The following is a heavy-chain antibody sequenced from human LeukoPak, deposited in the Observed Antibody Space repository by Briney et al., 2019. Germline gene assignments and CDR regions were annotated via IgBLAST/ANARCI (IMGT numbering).Heavy chain of an antibody. V-gene: IGHV4-4*07. CDR2: IYTSGST. CDR1: GGSITSYY. Sequence: PSETLSLTCTVSGGSITSYYWSWIRQPAGKGLEWIGRIYTSGSTNYNPSLKSRVTMSVDTSKNQFSLKLNSVTAADTAVYYCAKSNGYGLVDIWGQGTMVTVSS. J-gene: IGHJ3*02. CDR3: AKSNGYGLVDI. D-gene: IGHD3-10*01.